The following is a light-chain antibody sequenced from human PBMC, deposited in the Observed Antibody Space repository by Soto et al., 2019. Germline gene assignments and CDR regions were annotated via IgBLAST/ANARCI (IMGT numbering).Light chain of an antibody. CDR2: VNT. J-gene: IGLJ3*02. CDR1: TSNIGANFD. V-gene: IGLV1-40*01. Sequence: QAVVTQPPSVSGAPGQRVSISCSGNTSNIGANFDVNWYQQFPGAAPKLLISVNTNRPSGVPDRFSASKSGTSASLAITGLQTEDEADYYCGAWDGSLSVGVFGGGTKLTVL. CDR3: GAWDGSLSVGV.